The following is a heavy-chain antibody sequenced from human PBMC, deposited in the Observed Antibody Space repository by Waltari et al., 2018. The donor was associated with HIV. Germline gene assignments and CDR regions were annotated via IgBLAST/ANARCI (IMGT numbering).Heavy chain of an antibody. V-gene: IGHV3-73*01. CDR2: IRSTTNNYAT. CDR1: GFTFSGST. J-gene: IGHJ4*02. Sequence: EVQLVESGGDLVQPGGSLKLSCAASGFTFSGSTIHWVRQAPGKGLEWVGRIRSTTNNYATTYAASVKGRFTISRDDSKNTAYLLMNSLKIEDTAMYYCTRHLFDSWGQGTLVTVSS. CDR3: TRHLFDS.